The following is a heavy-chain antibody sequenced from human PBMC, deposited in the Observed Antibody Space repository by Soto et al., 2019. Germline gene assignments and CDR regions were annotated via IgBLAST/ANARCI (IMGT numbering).Heavy chain of an antibody. J-gene: IGHJ2*01. V-gene: IGHV5-10-1*04. Sequence: PGESLQISCKGSGYSFTSYWISWVRQMPGKGLEWMGGIAPSDSYTHYSPSFQGQVTFSAKKSISTAYLQCGSLKARDTAMYYFAKHVNSSSTHWYFDLWGHGTLVTVSS. CDR3: AKHVNSSSTHWYFDL. D-gene: IGHD6-13*01. CDR2: IAPSDSYT. CDR1: GYSFTSYW.